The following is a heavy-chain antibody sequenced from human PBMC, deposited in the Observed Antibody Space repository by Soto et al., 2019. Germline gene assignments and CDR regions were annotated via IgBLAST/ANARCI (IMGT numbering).Heavy chain of an antibody. J-gene: IGHJ4*02. D-gene: IGHD2-2*01. CDR3: AREDSIIIPAVSDF. V-gene: IGHV3-21*01. CDR1: GFNFKNYG. Sequence: GGSLRLSCEVSGFNFKNYGINWVRQAPGKGLEWVSSVSKSDYTYYSDSVKGRFTISRDNAKNSVSLQMNTLRAEDTAVYYCAREDSIIIPAVSDFWGQGTLVTVSS. CDR2: VSKSDYT.